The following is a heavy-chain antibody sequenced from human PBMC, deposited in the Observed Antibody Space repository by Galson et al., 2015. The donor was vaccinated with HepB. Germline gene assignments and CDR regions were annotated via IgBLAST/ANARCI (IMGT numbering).Heavy chain of an antibody. Sequence: CAIAGDSVSSHSAAWNYIRQSPSRGLEGLGRTDYRSKWYNDYKVSVKSRITINTATSTNQFSLHLNSVNPEDTALYYCAREGYYASGSFDYWGQGTLVTVSS. CDR1: GDSVSSHSAA. D-gene: IGHD3-10*01. CDR2: TDYRSKWYN. CDR3: AREGYYASGSFDY. V-gene: IGHV6-1*01. J-gene: IGHJ4*02.